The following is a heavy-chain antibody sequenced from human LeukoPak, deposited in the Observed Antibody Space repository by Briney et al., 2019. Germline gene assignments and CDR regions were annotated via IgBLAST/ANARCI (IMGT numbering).Heavy chain of an antibody. V-gene: IGHV1-69*13. J-gene: IGHJ6*02. CDR3: AKGPNCRSTSCYVGYYYYGMDV. Sequence: GASVKVSCRASGGTFSSYAISWVRQAPGQGLEWMGGIIPIFGTANYAQKFQGRVTITADESTSTAYMELSSLRSEDTAVYYCAKGPNCRSTSCYVGYYYYGMDVWGQGTTVTVSS. D-gene: IGHD2-2*01. CDR2: IIPIFGTA. CDR1: GGTFSSYA.